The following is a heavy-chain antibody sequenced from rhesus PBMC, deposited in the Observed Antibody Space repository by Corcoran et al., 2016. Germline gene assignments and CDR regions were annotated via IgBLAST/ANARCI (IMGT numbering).Heavy chain of an antibody. Sequence: QLQLQESGPGLVKPSETLSLTCAVSGGSISSGYGWSWIRQPPGKGLEWIGHIFGSIGRTYYNPSLKSRVTISKDTSKNQFSLKLSSVTAADTAVYYCARDQGIAAAGDFDYWGQGVLVTVSS. D-gene: IGHD6-31*01. J-gene: IGHJ4*01. CDR2: IFGSIGRT. V-gene: IGHV4S7*01. CDR3: ARDQGIAAAGDFDY. CDR1: GGSISSGYG.